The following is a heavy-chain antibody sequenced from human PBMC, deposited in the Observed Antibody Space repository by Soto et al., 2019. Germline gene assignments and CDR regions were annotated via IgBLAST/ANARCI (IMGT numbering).Heavy chain of an antibody. CDR2: INPNSGGT. CDR3: ARDGNYDFWSGSAPDFDY. D-gene: IGHD3-3*01. CDR1: GYTFTGYY. J-gene: IGHJ4*02. V-gene: IGHV1-2*04. Sequence: ASVKVSCKASGYTFTGYYMHWVRQAPGQGLEWMGWINPNSGGTNYAQKFQGWVTMTRDTSISTAYMELSRLRSDGTAVYYCARDGNYDFWSGSAPDFDYWGQGTLVTVSS.